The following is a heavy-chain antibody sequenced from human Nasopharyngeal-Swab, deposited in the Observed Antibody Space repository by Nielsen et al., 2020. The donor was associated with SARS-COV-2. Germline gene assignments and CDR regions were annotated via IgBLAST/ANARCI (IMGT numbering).Heavy chain of an antibody. CDR1: GFTISSKY. Sequence: GESLKISCAASGFTISSKYMNWVRQAPGKGLEYISVIYSDGSTYYADSVKGRFTISRDNSKNTLYLQMNSLRGEDTAVYYCARGDSFWGQGTTVTVSS. D-gene: IGHD2-21*01. CDR2: IYSDGST. V-gene: IGHV3-53*01. CDR3: ARGDSF. J-gene: IGHJ6*02.